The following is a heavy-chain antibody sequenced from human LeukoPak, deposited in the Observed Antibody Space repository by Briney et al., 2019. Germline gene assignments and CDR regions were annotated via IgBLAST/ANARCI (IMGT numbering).Heavy chain of an antibody. V-gene: IGHV1-24*01. CDR1: GYTLPELS. Sequence: ASVKVTCKVSGYTLPELSMHWVRQAPGKGLEWMGGFDPEDGETIYAQKFQGRVTMTEDTSTDTAYMELSSLRSGDTAVYYCATVGLYYYDSSGYYQFDYWGQGTLVTVAS. CDR3: ATVGLYYYDSSGYYQFDY. CDR2: FDPEDGET. D-gene: IGHD3-22*01. J-gene: IGHJ4*02.